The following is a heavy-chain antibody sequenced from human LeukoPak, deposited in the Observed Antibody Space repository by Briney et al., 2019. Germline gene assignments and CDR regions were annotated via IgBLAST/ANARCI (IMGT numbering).Heavy chain of an antibody. CDR1: GGSISSYY. Sequence: SETLSLTCTVSGGSISSYYWSWIRQPAGKGLEWIGRIYTSGSTNYNPSLKSRVTISVDTSKNQFSLKLSSVTAADTAVYYCASSVYYYDSSGYYNWGQGTLVTVSS. J-gene: IGHJ4*02. D-gene: IGHD3-22*01. CDR3: ASSVYYYDSSGYYN. CDR2: IYTSGST. V-gene: IGHV4-4*07.